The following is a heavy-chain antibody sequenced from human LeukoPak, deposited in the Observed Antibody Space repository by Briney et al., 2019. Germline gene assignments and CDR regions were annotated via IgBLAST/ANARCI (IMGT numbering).Heavy chain of an antibody. CDR1: GYTFTNYG. V-gene: IGHV1-18*01. CDR3: ARGGYYDSSGYYYYYFDY. CDR2: ISAYNGNT. D-gene: IGHD3-22*01. Sequence: ASVKVSCKASGYTFTNYGVSWVRQAPGQGLEWMGWISAYNGNTNYPQKLQGRVTMTTDTATSTAYMELRSLRSDDTAVYYCARGGYYDSSGYYYYYFDYWGQGTLVTVSS. J-gene: IGHJ4*02.